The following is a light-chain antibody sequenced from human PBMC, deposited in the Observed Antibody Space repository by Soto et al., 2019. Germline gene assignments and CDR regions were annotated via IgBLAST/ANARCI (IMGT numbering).Light chain of an antibody. V-gene: IGKV3-20*01. Sequence: ELVLTQSPGTLSLSPGERATLSCRASQSVSNNYLAWYQQKPGQAPRLLIYGASNRATGIPDRFSGSGSGTDFTLTISRLEPEDFAVYYCQQYGSSGTFGQGTKV. CDR1: QSVSNNY. J-gene: IGKJ1*01. CDR3: QQYGSSGT. CDR2: GAS.